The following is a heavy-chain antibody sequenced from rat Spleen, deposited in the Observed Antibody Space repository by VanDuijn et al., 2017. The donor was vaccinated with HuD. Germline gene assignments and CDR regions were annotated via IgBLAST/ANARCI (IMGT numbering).Heavy chain of an antibody. CDR2: ITNTGYST. CDR1: GFTFNNYW. D-gene: IGHD1-4*01. CDR3: ATTRALPFDY. J-gene: IGHJ2*01. V-gene: IGHV5-31*01. Sequence: EVQLVESGGGLVQPGRSLKLSCVASGFTFNNYWMTWIRQAPGKGLEWVASITNTGYSTYYPDSVKGRFTISRDNAKSTLYLQMNSLRSEDTATYYCATTRALPFDYWGQGVMVTVSS.